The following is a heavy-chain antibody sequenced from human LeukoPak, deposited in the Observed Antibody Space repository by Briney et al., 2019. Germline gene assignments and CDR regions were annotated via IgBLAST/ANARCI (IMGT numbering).Heavy chain of an antibody. CDR1: GYTFANFD. V-gene: IGHV1-8*01. J-gene: IGHJ4*02. CDR3: AREGLGELTLDY. CDR2: INPNNGNT. Sequence: ASVKVSCKASGYTFANFDINWVRQATGQGLEWMGWINPNNGNTGYAQKFQGRVTMTTDTSTNTAYMELRSLRSDDTAVYYCAREGLGELTLDYWGQGTLVTVSS. D-gene: IGHD3-16*01.